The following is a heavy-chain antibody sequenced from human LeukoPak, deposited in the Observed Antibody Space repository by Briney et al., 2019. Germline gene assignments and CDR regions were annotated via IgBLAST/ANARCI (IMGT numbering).Heavy chain of an antibody. CDR2: INHSGST. CDR3: ARLIGLGELFDY. D-gene: IGHD3-10*01. CDR1: GGSFSGYY. Sequence: SETLSLTCAVYGGSFSGYYWSWIRQPPGKGLEWIGEINHSGSTNYNPSLKSRVTISVDTSKNQFSLKLSSVTAADTAVYYCARLIGLGELFDYWGQGTLVTVSS. V-gene: IGHV4-34*01. J-gene: IGHJ4*02.